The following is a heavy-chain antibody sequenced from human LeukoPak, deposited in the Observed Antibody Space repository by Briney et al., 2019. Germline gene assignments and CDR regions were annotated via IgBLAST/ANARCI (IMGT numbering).Heavy chain of an antibody. CDR2: INHSGST. Sequence: PSETLSLTCAVYGGSFSGYYWSWIRQPPGKGLEWIGEINHSGSTNYNPSLKSRVTISVDTSKNQFSLKLSSVTAADTAVYYCARGPTSRFSSRLVRGYYMDVWGKGTTVTVSS. J-gene: IGHJ6*03. CDR3: ARGPTSRFSSRLVRGYYMDV. V-gene: IGHV4-34*01. CDR1: GGSFSGYY. D-gene: IGHD6-6*01.